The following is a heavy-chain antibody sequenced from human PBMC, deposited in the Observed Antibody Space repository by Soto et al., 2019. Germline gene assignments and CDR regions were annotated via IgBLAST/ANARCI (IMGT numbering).Heavy chain of an antibody. V-gene: IGHV4-61*01. J-gene: IGHJ4*02. Sequence: SETLSLTCTVSGGSVSSGSYYWSWIRQPPGKGLEWIGYIYYSGSTNYNPSLKSRVTISVDTSKNQFSLKLSSVTAADTAVYYCARTVATDYFDYWGQGTLVT. CDR3: ARTVATDYFDY. D-gene: IGHD4-17*01. CDR2: IYYSGST. CDR1: GGSVSSGSYY.